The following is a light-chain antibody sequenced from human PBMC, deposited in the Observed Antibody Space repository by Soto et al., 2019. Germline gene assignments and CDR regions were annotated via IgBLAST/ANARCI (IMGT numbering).Light chain of an antibody. Sequence: DIHLTQSPSSLSASVGDRVTMTCRASGRVGSSLAWYQQKAGEAPKLLFHGASTAAPDVPRRFSATGSGTEFTLVIDSLQAGDVGTFYCQQYAEYSTFGRGTRLEI. V-gene: IGKV1-5*01. CDR1: GRVGSS. CDR2: GAS. CDR3: QQYAEYST. J-gene: IGKJ2*01.